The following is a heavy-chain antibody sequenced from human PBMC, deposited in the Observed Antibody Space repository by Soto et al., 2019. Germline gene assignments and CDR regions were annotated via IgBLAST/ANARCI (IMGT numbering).Heavy chain of an antibody. D-gene: IGHD6-19*01. V-gene: IGHV3-23*01. CDR3: AKLPYAVAAHYFDY. J-gene: IGHJ4*02. Sequence: GGSLRLSCAASGFTFSDYGMSWVRQAPGKGLAWVASITSTGDSTYYAGSVRGRFTMSRDNSKNTLYLQLNSLRAGDTAVYYCAKLPYAVAAHYFDYWGQGSLVTVSS. CDR2: ITSTGDST. CDR1: GFTFSDYG.